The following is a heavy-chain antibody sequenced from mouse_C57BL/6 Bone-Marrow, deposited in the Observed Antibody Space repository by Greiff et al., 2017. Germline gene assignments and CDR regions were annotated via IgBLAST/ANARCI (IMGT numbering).Heavy chain of an antibody. Sequence: VQRVESGAELVRPGASVTLSCKASGYTFTDYEMHWVKQTPVHGLEWIGAIDPETGGTAYNQKFKGKAILTADKSSSTAYMELRSLTSEDSAVYYCTPITTLYYFDYWGQGTTLTVSS. CDR2: IDPETGGT. CDR3: TPITTLYYFDY. V-gene: IGHV1-15*01. J-gene: IGHJ2*01. D-gene: IGHD1-1*01. CDR1: GYTFTDYE.